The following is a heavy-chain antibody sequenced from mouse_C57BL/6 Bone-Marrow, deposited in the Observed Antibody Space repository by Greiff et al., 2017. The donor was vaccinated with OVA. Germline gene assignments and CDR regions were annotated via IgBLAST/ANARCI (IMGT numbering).Heavy chain of an antibody. CDR1: GFTFSSYG. Sequence: EVQGVESGGDLVKPGGSLKLSCAASGFTFSSYGMSWVRQTPDKRLEWVATISSGGSYTYYPDSVKGRFTISRDNAKNTLYLQMSSLKSEDTAMYYCARPFYDGYRHYFDYWGQGTTLTVSS. CDR2: ISSGGSYT. D-gene: IGHD2-3*01. CDR3: ARPFYDGYRHYFDY. V-gene: IGHV5-6*01. J-gene: IGHJ2*01.